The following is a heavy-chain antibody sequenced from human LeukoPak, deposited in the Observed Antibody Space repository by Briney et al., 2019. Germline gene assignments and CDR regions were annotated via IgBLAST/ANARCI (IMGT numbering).Heavy chain of an antibody. CDR2: IYYSGST. J-gene: IGHJ6*02. V-gene: IGHV4-59*01. Sequence: NPSETLSLTCTVAGGSISSYYWSWIRQPPGKGLEWIGYIYYSGSTNYNPSLKSRVTISVDTSKNQFSLKLSSVTAADTAVYYCAREVAAGGTTDYYYYYGMDVWGQGTTVTVSS. CDR1: GGSISSYY. CDR3: AREVAAGGTTDYYYYYGMDV. D-gene: IGHD6-13*01.